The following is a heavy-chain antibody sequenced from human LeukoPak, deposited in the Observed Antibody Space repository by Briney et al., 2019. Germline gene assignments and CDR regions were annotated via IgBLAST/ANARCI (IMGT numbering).Heavy chain of an antibody. CDR1: GYTLTGFS. D-gene: IGHD2-15*01. CDR2: FDPEVGET. CDR3: ATWTCSGGSCSAGLRDY. V-gene: IGHV1-24*01. Sequence: ASVKVSCKVSGYTLTGFSMHWVRQAPGKGLEWMGGFDPEVGETIHAQKFRGRVTMTEDTSTDTAYMELSSLRSEDTAVYYCATWTCSGGSCSAGLRDYWGQGTLVTVSS. J-gene: IGHJ4*02.